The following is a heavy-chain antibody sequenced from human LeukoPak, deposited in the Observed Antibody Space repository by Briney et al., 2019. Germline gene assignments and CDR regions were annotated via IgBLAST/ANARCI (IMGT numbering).Heavy chain of an antibody. Sequence: GGSLRLSCAASGFTFSSYAMSWVRRAPGKGLEWVSAISGSGGSTYYADSVKGRFTISRDNSKNTLYLQMNSLRAEDTAVYYCAKGDYYDSSGYYWGAFDYWGQGTLVTVSS. J-gene: IGHJ4*02. CDR3: AKGDYYDSSGYYWGAFDY. CDR1: GFTFSSYA. V-gene: IGHV3-23*01. CDR2: ISGSGGST. D-gene: IGHD3-22*01.